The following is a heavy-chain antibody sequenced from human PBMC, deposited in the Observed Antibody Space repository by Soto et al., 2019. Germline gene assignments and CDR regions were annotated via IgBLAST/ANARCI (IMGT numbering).Heavy chain of an antibody. Sequence: QVQLQESGPGLVKPSGTLSLTCAVSGGSISGDNWWSWVRQSPGKGLEWIGEISHSGSTNYNPSPKSRVTISVDKSKNQFSLNLNSVTAADTAVYYCARNDESGGSCCWFDPWGQGTLVTVSS. CDR2: ISHSGST. CDR3: ARNDESGGSCCWFDP. D-gene: IGHD2-15*01. J-gene: IGHJ5*02. CDR1: GGSISGDNW. V-gene: IGHV4-4*02.